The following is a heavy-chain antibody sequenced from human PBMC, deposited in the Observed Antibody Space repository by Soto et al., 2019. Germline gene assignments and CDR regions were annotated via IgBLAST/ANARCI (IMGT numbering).Heavy chain of an antibody. Sequence: QVQLVQSGAEVKRPGASVKVSCEASGYTFTTYDINWVLQASGQGLEWMGCVNPSSGNTVYAQKFHGRFTKTRDTSISTAYTELSSLKSDDTAIYYCARASMYIWNDHWGQGTLVTVSS. D-gene: IGHD1-20*01. CDR1: GYTFTTYD. J-gene: IGHJ5*02. CDR2: VNPSSGNT. V-gene: IGHV1-8*01. CDR3: ARASMYIWNDH.